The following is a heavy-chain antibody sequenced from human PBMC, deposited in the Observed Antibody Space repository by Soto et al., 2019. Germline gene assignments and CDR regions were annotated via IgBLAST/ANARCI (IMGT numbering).Heavy chain of an antibody. CDR3: ARAGAYSSANMDF. Sequence: EVQLVESGGGLVQPGGSLRVSCAASGLNVSSNSMNWVRQAPGRGLEWVSITYSGGSSYYADSVKGRFTISRDNSKNTLFLQMNSLRAEDTAVYYCARAGAYSSANMDFW. J-gene: IGHJ6*03. CDR1: GLNVSSNS. D-gene: IGHD6-25*01. CDR2: TYSGGSS. V-gene: IGHV3-66*01.